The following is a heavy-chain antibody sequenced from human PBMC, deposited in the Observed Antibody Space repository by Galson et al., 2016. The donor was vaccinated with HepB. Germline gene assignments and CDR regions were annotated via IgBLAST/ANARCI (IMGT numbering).Heavy chain of an antibody. J-gene: IGHJ1*01. CDR2: IYPSDSDD. CDR1: GYNFSTDW. Sequence: QSGAEVKKPGESLQISCKGSGYNFSTDWIGWVRQMPGKGLEWMGIIYPSDSDDRYSPSFEGQVTMSVDKSISTAYLQWTSLKASDTAIYYFARDLFDDNNSPYGIDIWGQGTPVTVSS. V-gene: IGHV5-51*01. CDR3: ARDLFDDNNSPYGIDI. D-gene: IGHD1-1*01.